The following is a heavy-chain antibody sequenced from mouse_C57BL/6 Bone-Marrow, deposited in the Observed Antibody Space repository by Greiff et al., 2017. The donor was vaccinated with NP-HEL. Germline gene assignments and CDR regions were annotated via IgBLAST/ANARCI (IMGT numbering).Heavy chain of an antibody. CDR1: GFSFNTYA. J-gene: IGHJ4*01. CDR2: IRSKSNNYAT. CDR3: VGHYYGSSYDYYAMDY. D-gene: IGHD1-1*01. Sequence: DVMLVESGGGLVQPKGSLKLSCAASGFSFNTYAMNWVRQAPGKGLEWVARIRSKSNNYATYYADSVKDRFTISRDDSESMLYLQMNNLKTEDTAMYYCVGHYYGSSYDYYAMDYWGQGTSVTVSS. V-gene: IGHV10-1*01.